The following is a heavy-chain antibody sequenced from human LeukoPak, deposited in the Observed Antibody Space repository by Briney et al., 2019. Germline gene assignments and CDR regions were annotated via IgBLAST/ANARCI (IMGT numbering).Heavy chain of an antibody. D-gene: IGHD4-17*01. CDR1: GFTFSGPA. V-gene: IGHV3-73*01. CDR3: TRHPIMPNYGDYSESAY. J-gene: IGHJ4*02. Sequence: GGSLRLSCAASGFTFSGPAIQWVRQPSGKGLEWVGRIRSKANSYATAYAESVKGRFTISRDDSKNTAYLQMTSLKTEDTAVYYCTRHPIMPNYGDYSESAYWGQGTLVTVSS. CDR2: IRSKANSYAT.